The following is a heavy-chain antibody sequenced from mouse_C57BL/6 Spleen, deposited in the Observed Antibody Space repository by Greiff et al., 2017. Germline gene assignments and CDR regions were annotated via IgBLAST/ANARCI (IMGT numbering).Heavy chain of an antibody. J-gene: IGHJ3*01. CDR1: GYTFTSYW. D-gene: IGHD1-1*01. V-gene: IGHV1-69*01. CDR3: ASSIYYGSSYGFAY. Sequence: QVQLKQPGAELVMPGASVKLSCKASGYTFTSYWMHWVKQRPGQGLEWIGEIDPSDSYTNYNQKFKGKSTLTVDKSSSTAYMQLSSLTSEDSAVYYCASSIYYGSSYGFAYWGQGTLVTVSA. CDR2: IDPSDSYT.